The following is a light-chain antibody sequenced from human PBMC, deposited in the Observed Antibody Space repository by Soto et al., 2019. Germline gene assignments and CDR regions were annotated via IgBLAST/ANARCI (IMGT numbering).Light chain of an antibody. CDR1: SSDGGGYNY. V-gene: IGLV2-14*01. CDR3: SSYTTSNTRQIV. Sequence: QSVLTQPASVSGSPGQSITISCTGTSSDGGGYNYVSWYQQHPGKAPKFMIYDVSNRPSGVSNRCSGSKSGNTASLTISGLQAEDEADYYCSSYTTSNTRQIVFGTGTKLTVL. CDR2: DVS. J-gene: IGLJ1*01.